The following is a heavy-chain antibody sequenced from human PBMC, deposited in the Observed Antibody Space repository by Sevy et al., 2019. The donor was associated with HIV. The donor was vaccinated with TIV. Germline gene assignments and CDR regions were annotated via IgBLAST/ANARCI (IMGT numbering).Heavy chain of an antibody. CDR2: ISYDGSNK. CDR1: VFTFSSYA. D-gene: IGHD4-17*01. V-gene: IGHV3-30-3*01. J-gene: IGHJ4*02. CDR3: ARDLTVTTWYYFDY. Sequence: GGSLRLSCAASVFTFSSYAMHWVRQAPGKGLEWVAVISYDGSNKYYADSVKGRFTISRDNSKNTLYLQMNSLRAEDTAVYYCARDLTVTTWYYFDYWGQGTLVTVSS.